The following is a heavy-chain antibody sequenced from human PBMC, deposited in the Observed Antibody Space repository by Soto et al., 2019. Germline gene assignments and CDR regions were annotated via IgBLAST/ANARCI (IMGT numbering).Heavy chain of an antibody. J-gene: IGHJ4*02. CDR2: ISYDGSNK. CDR3: AKDSSGWYAGFDY. Sequence: GGSLRLSCAASGFTFSSYGMHWVRQAPGKGLEWVAVISYDGSNKYYADSVKGRFTISRDNSKNTLYLQMNSLRAGDTAVYYCAKDSSGWYAGFDYWGQGTLVTVSS. D-gene: IGHD6-19*01. V-gene: IGHV3-30*18. CDR1: GFTFSSYG.